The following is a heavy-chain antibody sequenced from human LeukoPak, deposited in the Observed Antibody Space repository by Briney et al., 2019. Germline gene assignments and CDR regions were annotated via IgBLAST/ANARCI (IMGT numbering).Heavy chain of an antibody. CDR2: INQSGST. CDR1: GGSFSGYY. V-gene: IGHV4-34*01. D-gene: IGHD3-3*01. CDR3: ARGGEWLHRNFDY. Sequence: SETLSLTCAVYGGSFSGYYWSWIRQPPGKGLEWIGEINQSGSTNYNPSLKSRVTISVDTSKNQFSLKLSSVTAADTAVYYCARGGEWLHRNFDYWGQGTLVTVSS. J-gene: IGHJ4*02.